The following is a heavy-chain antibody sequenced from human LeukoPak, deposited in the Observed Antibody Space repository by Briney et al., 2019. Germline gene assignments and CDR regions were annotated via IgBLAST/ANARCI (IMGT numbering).Heavy chain of an antibody. CDR3: AKDQSIAVAGQNEGYFDY. Sequence: GGSLRLSCAASGFTFDDYTMHWVRQAPGKGLEWVSLISWDGGSTYYADSVKGRFTISRDNSKNSLYLQMNSLRTEDTALYYCAKDQSIAVAGQNEGYFDYWGQGTLVTVSS. D-gene: IGHD6-19*01. CDR1: GFTFDDYT. V-gene: IGHV3-43*01. CDR2: ISWDGGST. J-gene: IGHJ4*02.